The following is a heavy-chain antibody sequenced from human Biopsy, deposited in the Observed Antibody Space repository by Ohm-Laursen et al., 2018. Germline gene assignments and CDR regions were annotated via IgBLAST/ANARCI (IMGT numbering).Heavy chain of an antibody. D-gene: IGHD4-17*01. J-gene: IGHJ4*02. Sequence: SLRLSCTASGVTLSGYAMNWVRQAPGEGLEWVSSITSGGNYINYADSVRGRFTISRDNSKNSVYLVMSNLRAEDTAVYFCATAAYAPPYFDLWGRGTVVTVSS. CDR1: GVTLSGYA. V-gene: IGHV3-21*06. CDR3: ATAAYAPPYFDL. CDR2: ITSGGNYI.